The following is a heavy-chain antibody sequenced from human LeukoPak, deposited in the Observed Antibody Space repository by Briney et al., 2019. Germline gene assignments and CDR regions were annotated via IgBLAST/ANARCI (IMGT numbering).Heavy chain of an antibody. CDR2: ISYDGSNK. CDR3: ARVRKVGATTGYFDY. Sequence: TGGSLRLSCAASGFTFSSYAMHWVRQAPGKGLEWVAVISYDGSNKYYADSVKGRFTISRDNFKNTLYLQMNSLRAEDTAVYYCARVRKVGATTGYFDYWGQGTLVTVSS. D-gene: IGHD1-26*01. V-gene: IGHV3-30*04. CDR1: GFTFSSYA. J-gene: IGHJ4*02.